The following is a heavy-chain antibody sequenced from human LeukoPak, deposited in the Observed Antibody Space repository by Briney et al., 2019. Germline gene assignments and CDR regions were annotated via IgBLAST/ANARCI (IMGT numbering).Heavy chain of an antibody. CDR2: IGGSGDVT. V-gene: IGHV3-23*01. Sequence: PGGSLRLSCAASGFTFSSYAMSWVRQAPGKGLEWVSVIGGSGDVTRYTDSVKGRFTISRDNSKNTLYLQMNSLRAEDTAIYYCAKDRSGYYYDDWGQGTLVTVSS. CDR3: AKDRSGYYYDD. CDR1: GFTFSSYA. D-gene: IGHD3-22*01. J-gene: IGHJ4*02.